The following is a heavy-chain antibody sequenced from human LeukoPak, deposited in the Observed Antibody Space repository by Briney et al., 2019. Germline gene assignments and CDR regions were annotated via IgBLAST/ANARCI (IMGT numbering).Heavy chain of an antibody. V-gene: IGHV1-24*01. CDR1: GGTFSSYA. Sequence: ASVKVSCKASGGTFSSYAISWVRQAPGKGLEWMGGFDPEDGETIYAQKFQGRVTMTEDTSTDTAYMELSSLRSEDTALFFCATVSPDYYDSSNDAFDIWGQGTMVTVSS. D-gene: IGHD3-22*01. CDR3: ATVSPDYYDSSNDAFDI. CDR2: FDPEDGET. J-gene: IGHJ3*02.